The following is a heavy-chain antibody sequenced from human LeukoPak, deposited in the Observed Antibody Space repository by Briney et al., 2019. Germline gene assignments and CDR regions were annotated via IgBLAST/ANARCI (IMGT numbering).Heavy chain of an antibody. Sequence: GASVKVSCKXSGYTLTELSMHWVRQAPGKGLEWMGGFDPEDGETIYSQKFQGRVTMTEDTSTDTAYMELSSLRSEDTAVYYCATSGGGSSWSDPLYYYYYMDVWGKGTTVTVSS. CDR1: GYTLTELS. D-gene: IGHD6-13*01. CDR3: ATSGGGSSWSDPLYYYYYMDV. CDR2: FDPEDGET. V-gene: IGHV1-24*01. J-gene: IGHJ6*03.